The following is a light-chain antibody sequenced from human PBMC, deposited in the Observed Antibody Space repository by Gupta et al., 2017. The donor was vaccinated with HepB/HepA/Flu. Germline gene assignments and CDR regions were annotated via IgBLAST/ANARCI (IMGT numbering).Light chain of an antibody. CDR1: QGIRND. J-gene: IGKJ4*01. Sequence: AIQMTQSPSSLSASVGDRVTITCRASQGIRNDLGWYQQKPGKAPKLLISPASTLQSGVPSRFSGSGSGTDFTLTISSLQPEDFATYYCLQDYNYPLTFGGGTKVEI. V-gene: IGKV1-6*01. CDR3: LQDYNYPLT. CDR2: PAS.